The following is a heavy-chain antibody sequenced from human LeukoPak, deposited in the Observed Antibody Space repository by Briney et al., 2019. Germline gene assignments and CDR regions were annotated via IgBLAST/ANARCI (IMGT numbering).Heavy chain of an antibody. CDR3: ARDLVSQDFWSGYYGGSAIGY. D-gene: IGHD3-3*01. V-gene: IGHV3-30-3*01. CDR1: GFTFSSYA. Sequence: PGRSLRLSCAASGFTFSSYAMHWVRQAPGKGLEWVAVISYDGSNKYYADSVKGRFTISRDNSKNTLYLQMNSLRAEDTAVYYCARDLVSQDFWSGYYGGSAIGYWGQGTLVTVSS. J-gene: IGHJ4*02. CDR2: ISYDGSNK.